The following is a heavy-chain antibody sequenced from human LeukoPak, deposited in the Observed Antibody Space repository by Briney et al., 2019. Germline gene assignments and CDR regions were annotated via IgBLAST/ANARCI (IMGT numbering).Heavy chain of an antibody. Sequence: ASVKVSCKASGYTFTSYDINWVRQAPGQGLEWMGWINPNSGGTNYAQKFQGRVTMTRDTSISTAYMELSRLRSDDTAVYYCARVSRYSSSSDVDYWGQGTLVTVSS. CDR2: INPNSGGT. D-gene: IGHD6-6*01. J-gene: IGHJ4*02. V-gene: IGHV1-2*02. CDR3: ARVSRYSSSSDVDY. CDR1: GYTFTSYD.